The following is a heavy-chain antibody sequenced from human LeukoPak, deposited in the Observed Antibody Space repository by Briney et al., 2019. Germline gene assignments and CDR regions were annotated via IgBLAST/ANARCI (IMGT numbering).Heavy chain of an antibody. Sequence: GGSLRLSCAASGFTFSSYEMNWVRQAPGKGPEWVANIKQDGSEKYYVDSVKGRFTISRDNAKNSLYLQMNSLRAEDTAVYYCARAPGYRGFLDYWGQGTLVTVSS. D-gene: IGHD6-13*01. J-gene: IGHJ4*02. CDR1: GFTFSSYE. V-gene: IGHV3-7*01. CDR3: ARAPGYRGFLDY. CDR2: IKQDGSEK.